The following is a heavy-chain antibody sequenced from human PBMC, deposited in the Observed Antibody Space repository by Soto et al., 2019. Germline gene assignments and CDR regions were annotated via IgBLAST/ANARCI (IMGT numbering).Heavy chain of an antibody. Sequence: TLSLTCTFSGASISGFYWSWIRKSAGKGLEWIGRIYATGTTDYNPSLKSRVMMSVDTSKKQFSLKLRSVTAADTAVYYCVRDGTKTLRDWFDPWGQGISVTVSS. J-gene: IGHJ5*02. CDR2: IYATGTT. V-gene: IGHV4-4*07. CDR3: VRDGTKTLRDWFDP. CDR1: GASISGFY. D-gene: IGHD1-1*01.